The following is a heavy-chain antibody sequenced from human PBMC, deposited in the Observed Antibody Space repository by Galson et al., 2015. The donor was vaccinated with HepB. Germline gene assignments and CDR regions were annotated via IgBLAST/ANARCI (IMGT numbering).Heavy chain of an antibody. CDR1: GGTFSTYA. V-gene: IGHV1-69*06. D-gene: IGHD1-14*01. CDR2: IIPLFGGG. J-gene: IGHJ3*02. Sequence: SVKVSCKASGGTFSTYAINWVRQAPGQGLEWMGGIIPLFGGGNYAQTFRGRVTITADKSTTTAYMELSSLRSEDTAVYYCARARTQSWPGPPTENVFDIWGQGTLVTVSS. CDR3: ARARTQSWPGPPTENVFDI.